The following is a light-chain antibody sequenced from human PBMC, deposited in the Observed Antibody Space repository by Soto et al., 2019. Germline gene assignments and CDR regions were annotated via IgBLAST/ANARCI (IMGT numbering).Light chain of an antibody. CDR3: SSYTSSITLV. J-gene: IGLJ2*01. CDR2: EVS. Sequence: QSALTQPPSVSGSPGQSVTISCTGTSSDIGSYNRVSWYQQPPGAAPKLMIYEVSNRPSGVPDRFSGSKSGNTASLTISGLQAGDEADYYGSSYTSSITLVFGGGTKFTVL. CDR1: SSDIGSYNR. V-gene: IGLV2-18*02.